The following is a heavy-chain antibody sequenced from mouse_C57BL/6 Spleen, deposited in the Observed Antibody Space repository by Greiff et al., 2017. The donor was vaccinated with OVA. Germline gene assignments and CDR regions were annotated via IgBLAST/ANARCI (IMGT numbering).Heavy chain of an antibody. Sequence: QVQLQQPGAELVKPGASVQLSCKASGYTFTSYWMHWVKQRPGQGLEWIGMIHPNSGSTNYNEKFKSKATLTVDKSSSTAYMQLSSLTSEDSAVYYCARKRTGSGFDYWGQGTTLTVSS. D-gene: IGHD4-1*01. J-gene: IGHJ2*01. CDR2: IHPNSGST. CDR1: GYTFTSYW. CDR3: ARKRTGSGFDY. V-gene: IGHV1-64*01.